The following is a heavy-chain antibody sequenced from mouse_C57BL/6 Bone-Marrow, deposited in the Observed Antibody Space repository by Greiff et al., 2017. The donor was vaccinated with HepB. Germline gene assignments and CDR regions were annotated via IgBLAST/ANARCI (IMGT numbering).Heavy chain of an antibody. Sequence: DVQLVESGGDLVKPGGSLKLSCAASGFTFSSYGMSWVRQTPDKRLEWVATISSGGSYTYYPDSVKGRFTISRDNAKNTLYLQMSSLKSEDTAMYYCARHFYDYPYWYFDVWGTGTTVTVSS. CDR2: ISSGGSYT. CDR3: ARHFYDYPYWYFDV. V-gene: IGHV5-6*01. CDR1: GFTFSSYG. J-gene: IGHJ1*03. D-gene: IGHD2-4*01.